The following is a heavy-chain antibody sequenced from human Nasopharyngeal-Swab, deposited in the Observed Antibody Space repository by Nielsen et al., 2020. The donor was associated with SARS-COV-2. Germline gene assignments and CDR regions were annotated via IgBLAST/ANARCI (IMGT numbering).Heavy chain of an antibody. V-gene: IGHV3-9*01. Sequence: GGSLRLSCAASGFTFDDYAMHWVRQAPGKGLEWVSGISWNSGSIGYADSVKGRFTISRDNAKNSLYLQMNSLRAEDTALYYCAKDMSSRWPWAYYYGMDVWGQGTTVTVSS. J-gene: IGHJ6*02. D-gene: IGHD6-19*01. CDR3: AKDMSSRWPWAYYYGMDV. CDR1: GFTFDDYA. CDR2: ISWNSGSI.